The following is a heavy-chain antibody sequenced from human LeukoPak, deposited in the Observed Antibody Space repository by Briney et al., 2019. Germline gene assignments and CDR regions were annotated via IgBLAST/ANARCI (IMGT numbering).Heavy chain of an antibody. CDR1: GFTFSSYD. J-gene: IGHJ3*01. Sequence: GGSLRLSCEASGFTFSSYDMQWVRQAPGKGLEGVALIWHDGSNKYYVDSVKGRFIISRDNSENTVSLQMNSLRLEDAAVYYCVRVNRVGAPTGASHVWGQGTMVTVTS. D-gene: IGHD4-17*01. CDR2: IWHDGSNK. CDR3: VRVNRVGAPTGASHV. V-gene: IGHV3-33*01.